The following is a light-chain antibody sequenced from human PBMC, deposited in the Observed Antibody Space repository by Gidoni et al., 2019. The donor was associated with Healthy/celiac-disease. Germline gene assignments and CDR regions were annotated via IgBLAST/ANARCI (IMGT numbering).Light chain of an antibody. Sequence: DIQMTQSPSSLSASVGDRVTITCRASQCISSYLTWYQQKPGKAPKLLIDDASSLQSVVPSRFSGSGSGTDFTLTISSLQPEDFATYYCQQSYSTPPGTFGPGTKVDIK. J-gene: IGKJ3*01. CDR2: DAS. CDR1: QCISSY. V-gene: IGKV1-39*01. CDR3: QQSYSTPPGT.